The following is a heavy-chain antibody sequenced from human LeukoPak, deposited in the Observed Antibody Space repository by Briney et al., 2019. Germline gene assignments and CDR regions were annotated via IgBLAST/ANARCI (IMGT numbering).Heavy chain of an antibody. CDR3: ARDEGSDYYYYYMDV. D-gene: IGHD6-19*01. CDR1: GLSFSSYS. Sequence: GGSLRLSCAASGLSFSSYSMNWVRQAPGKGLEWVSSISSAGGYIHYADSVKGRFTISGDNAKNSLYLQMNSLRVEDTAIYYCARDEGSDYYYYYMDVWDKGTTVTVSS. V-gene: IGHV3-21*01. CDR2: ISSAGGYI. J-gene: IGHJ6*03.